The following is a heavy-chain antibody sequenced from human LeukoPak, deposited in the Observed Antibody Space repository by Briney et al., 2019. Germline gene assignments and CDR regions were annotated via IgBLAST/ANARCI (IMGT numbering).Heavy chain of an antibody. V-gene: IGHV3-23*01. CDR3: AKTSLGKTPQASFREGSSWSQYYFDY. Sequence: GGSLRLSCAASGFTFSSYAMSWVRQAPGKGLEWVSAISGSGGSTYYADSVKGRFTISRDNSKNTLYLQMNSLRAEDTAVYYCAKTSLGKTPQASFREGSSWSQYYFDYWGQRTLVTVSS. CDR1: GFTFSSYA. CDR2: ISGSGGST. J-gene: IGHJ4*02. D-gene: IGHD6-13*01.